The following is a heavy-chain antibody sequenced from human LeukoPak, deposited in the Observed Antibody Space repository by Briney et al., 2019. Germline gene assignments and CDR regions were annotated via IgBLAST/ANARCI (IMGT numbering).Heavy chain of an antibody. CDR3: ASSGSYRFDY. Sequence: GRSLRLSCAASGFTFSSYSMNWVRQAPGKGLEWVSHITASGTAMFYADSVKGRFTISRDNAKNSLYLQMNSLRDEDTAVYYCASSGSYRFDYWGQGTLVTVSS. D-gene: IGHD1-26*01. CDR2: ITASGTAM. J-gene: IGHJ4*02. CDR1: GFTFSSYS. V-gene: IGHV3-48*02.